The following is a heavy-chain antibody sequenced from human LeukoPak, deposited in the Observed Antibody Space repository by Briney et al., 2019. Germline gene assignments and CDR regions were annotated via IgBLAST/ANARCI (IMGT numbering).Heavy chain of an antibody. Sequence: GASVKVSCKVSGYTLTELSMHWVRQAPGKGLEWMGGFDPEDGETIYAQKFQGRVTMTEDTSTDTAYMELSSLRSEDTAVYYCATGIMSTPGSSSWYVGDYWGQGTLVTVSS. V-gene: IGHV1-24*01. J-gene: IGHJ4*02. CDR3: ATGIMSTPGSSSWYVGDY. D-gene: IGHD6-13*01. CDR1: GYTLTELS. CDR2: FDPEDGET.